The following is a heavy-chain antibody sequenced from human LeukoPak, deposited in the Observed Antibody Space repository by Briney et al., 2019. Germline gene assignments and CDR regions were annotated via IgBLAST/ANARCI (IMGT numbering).Heavy chain of an antibody. J-gene: IGHJ1*01. CDR2: IKSDGST. Sequence: GGSLRLSCAASGFTFSSYWMHWVRHAPGKGLVWISRIKSDGSTNYADSVKGRFTISRDNAKNTVSLQMNSLRAEDTGVYYCARAPSEIGGYYPEYFRHWGQGTLVTVSS. CDR3: ARAPSEIGGYYPEYFRH. V-gene: IGHV3-74*01. D-gene: IGHD3-22*01. CDR1: GFTFSSYW.